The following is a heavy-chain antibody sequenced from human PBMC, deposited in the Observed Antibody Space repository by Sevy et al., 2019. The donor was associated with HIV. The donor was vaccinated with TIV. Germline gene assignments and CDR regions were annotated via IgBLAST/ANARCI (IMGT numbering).Heavy chain of an antibody. J-gene: IGHJ6*02. Sequence: ASVKVSCEASGYTFTKYDINWVRQATGQGLEWMGWMSPNTGATGFAQSFEGRVTLTRNTSISTAYMELSSLRYEDTAVYYCAGGGNGDFWSYEYYYYGMDVWGQGTTVTVSS. D-gene: IGHD3-3*01. V-gene: IGHV1-8*01. CDR2: MSPNTGAT. CDR1: GYTFTKYD. CDR3: AGGGNGDFWSYEYYYYGMDV.